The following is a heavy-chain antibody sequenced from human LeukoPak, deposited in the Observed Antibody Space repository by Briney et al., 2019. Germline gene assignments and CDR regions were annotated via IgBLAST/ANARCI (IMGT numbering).Heavy chain of an antibody. CDR1: GFTFSSYE. V-gene: IGHV3-48*03. CDR2: ISSSGSTT. J-gene: IGHJ4*02. Sequence: PGGSLRLSCAASGFTFSSYEMNWVRQAPGQGLECISYISSSGSTTYYADSVKGRFTISRDNAKDSLYLQMNSLRADDTAVYYCARGDYCSSTRCYGGRFDYWGQGTLVTVSS. CDR3: ARGDYCSSTRCYGGRFDY. D-gene: IGHD2-2*01.